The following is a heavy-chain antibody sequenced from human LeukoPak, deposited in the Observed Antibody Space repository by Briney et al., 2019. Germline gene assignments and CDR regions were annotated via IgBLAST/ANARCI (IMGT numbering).Heavy chain of an antibody. J-gene: IGHJ4*02. CDR2: INSDGSTI. Sequence: PPGGSLRLSCAASGFTFSSYWMHWFRQAPGKGLVWVSRINSDGSTINYADSVKGRFTISRDNAKNTLYLQMDSLRAEDTAVYYCTRETVVVATASLGYWGLGTLVTVSS. CDR1: GFTFSSYW. D-gene: IGHD2-2*01. V-gene: IGHV3-74*01. CDR3: TRETVVVATASLGY.